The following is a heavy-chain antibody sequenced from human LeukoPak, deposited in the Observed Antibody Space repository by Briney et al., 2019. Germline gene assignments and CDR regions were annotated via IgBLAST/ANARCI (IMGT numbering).Heavy chain of an antibody. J-gene: IGHJ4*02. CDR3: ARGGYYSDY. CDR1: GGSISSYY. CDR2: IYHSGST. V-gene: IGHV4-59*12. Sequence: SETLSLTCTVSGGSISSYYWSWIRQPPGKGLEWIGYIYHSGSTYYNPSLKSRVTISVDRSKNQFSLKLSSATAADTAVYYCARGGYYSDYWGQGTLVTVSS.